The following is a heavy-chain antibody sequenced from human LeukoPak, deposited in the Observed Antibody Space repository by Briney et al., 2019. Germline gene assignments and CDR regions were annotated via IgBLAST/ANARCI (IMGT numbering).Heavy chain of an antibody. CDR1: GGTFSSDA. CDR2: IILIFGAA. V-gene: IGHV1-69*13. J-gene: IGHJ4*02. Sequence: SVKVSCKASGGTFSSDAINWVRQAPGQGLEWMGGIILIFGAANYAQEFQGRVTITADESASTVYMELSSLRSDDTAGYYCAPVYSGRYYFDYWGQGTLVTVSS. D-gene: IGHD1-26*01. CDR3: APVYSGRYYFDY.